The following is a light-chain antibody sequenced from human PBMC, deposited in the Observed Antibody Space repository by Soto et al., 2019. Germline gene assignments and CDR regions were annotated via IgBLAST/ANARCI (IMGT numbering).Light chain of an antibody. Sequence: QSALTQPASVSGSPGQSITISCTGTSSDVGGYNYVSWYQQHPGKAPKLMTYDVSNRPSGVSNRFSGSKSGNTASLTISGLQAEDDADYYCSSYSSSSPLVFGGGTKVTVL. V-gene: IGLV2-14*01. CDR3: SSYSSSSPLV. CDR1: SSDVGGYNY. CDR2: DVS. J-gene: IGLJ2*01.